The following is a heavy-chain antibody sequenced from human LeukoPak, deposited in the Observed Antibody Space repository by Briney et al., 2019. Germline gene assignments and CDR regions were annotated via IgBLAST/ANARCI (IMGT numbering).Heavy chain of an antibody. CDR3: ARARWWPSVIDY. Sequence: SETLYLTCTVSGDSISTSNSYWGWIRQPPGKGLEWIGSIYYSGNTYYNASLKGRVTISVDTSKNQFSLKLSSVTAADTAVYYCARARWWPSVIDYWGQGTLVTVSS. CDR2: IYYSGNT. J-gene: IGHJ4*02. D-gene: IGHD2-15*01. V-gene: IGHV4-39*07. CDR1: GDSISTSNSY.